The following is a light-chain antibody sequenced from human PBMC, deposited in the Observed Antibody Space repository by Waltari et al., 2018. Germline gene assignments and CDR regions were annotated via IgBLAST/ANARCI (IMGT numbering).Light chain of an antibody. CDR3: QQYNKWPQT. CDR1: QSVSSN. V-gene: IGKV3-15*01. Sequence: EIVMTQSPATLSVSPGERATPPCRPSQSVSSNLAWYQQKPGQAPRLLIYGASNRATGIPGRFSGSGSGTEFTLTISSLQSEDFAVYYCQQYNKWPQTFGQGTKLEI. CDR2: GAS. J-gene: IGKJ2*01.